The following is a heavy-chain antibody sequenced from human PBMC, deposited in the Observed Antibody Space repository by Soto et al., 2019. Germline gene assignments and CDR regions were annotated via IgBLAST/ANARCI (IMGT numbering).Heavy chain of an antibody. CDR1: GFRFSSFG. CDR2: ISGLAATT. J-gene: IGHJ4*02. D-gene: IGHD2-15*01. CDR3: TRGGAARPDY. V-gene: IGHV3-48*02. Sequence: DVVLVNSGGGFVRPGESLRLSCGASGFRFSSFGMNWVRQGPGKGLEWLSYISGLAATTYYADSVRGRFTVSRDNDMNLLFLRLNNLRDADTAVDYCTRGGAARPDYWGQGSRVVVSS.